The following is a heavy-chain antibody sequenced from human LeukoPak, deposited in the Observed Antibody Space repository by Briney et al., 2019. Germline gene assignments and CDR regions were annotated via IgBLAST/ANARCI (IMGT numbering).Heavy chain of an antibody. Sequence: GGSLRLSCSASGFTFSSYAMHWVRQAPGKGLEYVSAISSNGGSTYYADSVKGRFTISRDNSKNTLYLQMSSLRAEDTAVYYCAKDHRFGELGRVADKWGQGVLVTVSS. CDR3: AKDHRFGELGRVADK. CDR2: ISSNGGST. V-gene: IGHV3-64D*06. CDR1: GFTFSSYA. D-gene: IGHD3-10*01. J-gene: IGHJ4*02.